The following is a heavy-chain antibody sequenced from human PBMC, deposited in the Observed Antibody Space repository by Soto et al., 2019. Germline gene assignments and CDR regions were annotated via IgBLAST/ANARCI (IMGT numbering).Heavy chain of an antibody. Sequence: ASLKVSCKASGGTFSTYAIDWVRQAPGQGLEWMGGIIPLFGTAKYAQNFQGRITITADESTNTAYMELRSLRSQDTAVYYCARGVHYDSSGYYYFYWGQGTLVTVSS. D-gene: IGHD3-22*01. CDR2: IIPLFGTA. V-gene: IGHV1-69*13. J-gene: IGHJ4*02. CDR3: ARGVHYDSSGYYYFY. CDR1: GGTFSTYA.